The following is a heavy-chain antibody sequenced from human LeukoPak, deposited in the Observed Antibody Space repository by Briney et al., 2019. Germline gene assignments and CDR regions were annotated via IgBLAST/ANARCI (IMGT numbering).Heavy chain of an antibody. CDR3: ARGSSGGSYYFDY. D-gene: IGHD1-26*01. CDR1: EFTFSTYS. J-gene: IGHJ4*02. CDR2: ISSSSITI. V-gene: IGHV3-48*01. Sequence: GGSLRLSCAASEFTFSTYSMNWVRQAPGKGLEWVSYISSSSITIYYAESVKGRFSISRDNAKNSLYLQMNGLRAEDTAVYYCARGSSGGSYYFDYWGQGTLVTVSS.